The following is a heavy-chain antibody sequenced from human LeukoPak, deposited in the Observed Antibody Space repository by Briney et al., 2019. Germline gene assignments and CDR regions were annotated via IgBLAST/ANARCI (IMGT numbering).Heavy chain of an antibody. CDR3: ARVGGYCTNGVVLCRPTAENNWFDP. D-gene: IGHD2-8*01. CDR2: IIPIFGTA. J-gene: IGHJ5*02. V-gene: IGHV1-69*01. Sequence: SVKVSCKASGGTFSSYAISWVRQAPGQGLEWMGGIIPIFGTANYAQKFQGRVTITADESTSTAYMKLSSLRSEDTAVYYCARVGGYCTNGVVLCRPTAENNWFDPWGQGTLVTVSS. CDR1: GGTFSSYA.